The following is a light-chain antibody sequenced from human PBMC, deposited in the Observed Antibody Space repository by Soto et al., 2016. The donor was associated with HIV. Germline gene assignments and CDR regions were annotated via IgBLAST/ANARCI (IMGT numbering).Light chain of an antibody. CDR2: AAS. J-gene: IGKJ2*01. CDR3: QQANSFPPYT. V-gene: IGKV1-12*01. Sequence: DIQMTQSPSSXSASVGDRVTITCRASQGISSSLAWYQQKPGKAPKLLIYAASNLQSGVPSRFSGSGSGTDFTLTISNLQPEDFATYYCQQANSFPPYTFGQGTQGLEIK. CDR1: QGISSS.